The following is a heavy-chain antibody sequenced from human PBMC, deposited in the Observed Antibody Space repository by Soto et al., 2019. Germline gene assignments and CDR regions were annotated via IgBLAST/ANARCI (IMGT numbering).Heavy chain of an antibody. CDR2: ISYDGSSQ. V-gene: IGHV3-30-3*01. D-gene: IGHD4-4*01. J-gene: IGHJ6*02. CDR3: ARDRTAQYYYYGMDV. CDR1: GFTFRSNA. Sequence: QVQLVESGGGVVQPGRSLRLSCAASGFTFRSNAMHWVRQAPGKGLERVAVISYDGSSQYYADSVKGRFTISRDNSKNTLYLQMNSLRAEDTAVYCCARDRTAQYYYYGMDVWGQGTTVTVSS.